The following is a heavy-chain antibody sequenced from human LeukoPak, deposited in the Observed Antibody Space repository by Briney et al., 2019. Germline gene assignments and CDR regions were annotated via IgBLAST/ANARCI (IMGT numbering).Heavy chain of an antibody. CDR1: GGSISSGSYY. V-gene: IGHV4-61*02. D-gene: IGHD2-15*01. CDR3: ARETQYCSGGSCYDYYYYYGMDV. Sequence: PSQTLSLTCTVSGGSISSGSYYWRWIRQPAGKGLEWIGRIYTSGSTNYNPSLKSRVTISVDTSKNQFSLKLSSVTAADTAVYYCARETQYCSGGSCYDYYYYYGMDVWGQGTTVTVSS. CDR2: IYTSGST. J-gene: IGHJ6*02.